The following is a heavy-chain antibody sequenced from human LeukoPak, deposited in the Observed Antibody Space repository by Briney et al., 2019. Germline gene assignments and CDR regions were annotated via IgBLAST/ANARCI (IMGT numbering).Heavy chain of an antibody. V-gene: IGHV5-51*01. J-gene: IGHJ4*02. CDR2: IYAGDSDT. CDR3: ARHSYGSGTYGVDY. Sequence: GESLKISCKASGYRFTTYWIGWVRQMPGKGLEWLGIIYAGDSDTRYSLSFQGQVPISADQSISPVYLQWSSLTASDPAIYYCARHSYGSGTYGVDYWGQGTVVIVSS. D-gene: IGHD3-10*01. CDR1: GYRFTTYW.